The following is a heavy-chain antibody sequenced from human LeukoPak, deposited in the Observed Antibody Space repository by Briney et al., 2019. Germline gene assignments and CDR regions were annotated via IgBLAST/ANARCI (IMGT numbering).Heavy chain of an antibody. CDR1: GFTFSSYS. Sequence: KPGGSLRLSCAASGFTFSSYSMNWVRQAPGKGLEWVSSISSSSSYIYYADSVKGRFTISRDNAKNSLYLQMNSLRAEDTAVYYCARDSQPYYYGSGSYYTSYYYYYMDVWGKGTTVTISS. V-gene: IGHV3-21*01. CDR2: ISSSSSYI. J-gene: IGHJ6*03. D-gene: IGHD3-10*01. CDR3: ARDSQPYYYGSGSYYTSYYYYYMDV.